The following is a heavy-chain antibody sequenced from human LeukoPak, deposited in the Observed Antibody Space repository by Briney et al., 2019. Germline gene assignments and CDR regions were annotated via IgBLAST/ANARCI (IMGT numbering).Heavy chain of an antibody. Sequence: GGSLRLSCAASGFTFSSYAMSWVRQAPGKGLEWVSAIGSSGAGTYYADSVKGRFTISKDNSKNAPYLQMNSLRAEDTAVYYCAKREGGSGTYRLYYFDYWGQGTLVTVSS. J-gene: IGHJ4*02. CDR3: AKREGGSGTYRLYYFDY. V-gene: IGHV3-23*01. CDR1: GFTFSSYA. D-gene: IGHD3-10*01. CDR2: IGSSGAGT.